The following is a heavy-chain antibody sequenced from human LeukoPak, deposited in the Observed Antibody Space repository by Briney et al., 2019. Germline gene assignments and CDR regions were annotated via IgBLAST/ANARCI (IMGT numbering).Heavy chain of an antibody. CDR1: GGSISSSSYY. V-gene: IGHV4-39*07. Sequence: SETLSLTCTVSGGSISSSSYYWGWIRQPPGKGLEWIGSIYYSGSTCYNPSLKSRVTISVDTSKNQFSLKLSSVTAADTAVYYCARALYSSSWGRFDPWGQGTLVTVFS. CDR2: IYYSGST. CDR3: ARALYSSSWGRFDP. D-gene: IGHD6-13*01. J-gene: IGHJ5*02.